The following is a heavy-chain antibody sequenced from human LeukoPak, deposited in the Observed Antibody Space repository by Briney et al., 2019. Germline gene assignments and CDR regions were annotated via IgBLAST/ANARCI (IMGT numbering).Heavy chain of an antibody. V-gene: IGHV4-31*03. J-gene: IGHJ4*02. CDR1: GGSLCSGGYY. Sequence: SQTLSLTCTVSGGSLCSGGYYWTWIRQHPGKGLEGIGHISYSGSTYYNPSLNSRVTISGGTPKSQFSLKLSSVTAADTAVYYCARVRGYSYGELDYWGQGTLVTVSS. CDR2: ISYSGST. CDR3: ARVRGYSYGELDY. D-gene: IGHD5-18*01.